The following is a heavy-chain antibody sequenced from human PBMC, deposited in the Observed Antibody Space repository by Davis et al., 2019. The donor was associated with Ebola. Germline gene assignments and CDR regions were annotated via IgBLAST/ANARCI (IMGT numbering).Heavy chain of an antibody. Sequence: PSETLSLTCTVSGGSISSHYWSWIRQPPGKGLEWIGYIYYSGSTNYNPSLKSRVTISVDTSKNQFSLKLSSVTAADTAVYYCARVAGIGYDFWSGYYRGNWFDPWGQGTLVTVSS. J-gene: IGHJ5*02. D-gene: IGHD3-3*01. V-gene: IGHV4-59*11. CDR2: IYYSGST. CDR3: ARVAGIGYDFWSGYYRGNWFDP. CDR1: GGSISSHY.